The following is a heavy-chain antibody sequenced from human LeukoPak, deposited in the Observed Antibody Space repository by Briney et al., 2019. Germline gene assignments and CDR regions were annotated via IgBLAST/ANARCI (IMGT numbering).Heavy chain of an antibody. V-gene: IGHV3-48*03. CDR3: TRDGGFSYGAYSDY. Sequence: GGSLRLSCAASGFTFSSYEMNWVRQAPGKGLEWVSYISSSGSTIYYADSVKGRFTISRDNAKNSLYLQMNSLRADDTAVYYCTRDGGFSYGAYSDYWGQGILVTVSS. D-gene: IGHD5-18*01. CDR1: GFTFSSYE. CDR2: ISSSGSTI. J-gene: IGHJ4*02.